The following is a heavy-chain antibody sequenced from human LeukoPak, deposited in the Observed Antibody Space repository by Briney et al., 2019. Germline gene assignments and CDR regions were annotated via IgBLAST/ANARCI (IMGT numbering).Heavy chain of an antibody. Sequence: SETLSLTCAVYGGSFSGYYWSWIRQPPGKGLEWIGEINHSGSTNYNPSLKSRVTISVDTSKNQFSLKLSSVTAADTAVYYCARRAPGYSYSYLWGQGTLVTVSS. V-gene: IGHV4-34*01. D-gene: IGHD5-18*01. CDR3: ARRAPGYSYSYL. J-gene: IGHJ4*02. CDR2: INHSGST. CDR1: GGSFSGYY.